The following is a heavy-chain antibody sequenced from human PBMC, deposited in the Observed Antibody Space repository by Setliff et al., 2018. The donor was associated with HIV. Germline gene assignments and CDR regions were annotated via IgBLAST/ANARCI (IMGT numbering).Heavy chain of an antibody. CDR3: AKDRESSSSWYQIYLVYYMDV. Sequence: GGSLRLSCVGSGFTFGFYSISWVRQTPGKGLEWVSIIGRDGDITHYRESVKGRFTISRDNSRNTLYLQMNSLRVEDTALYYCAKDRESSSSWYQIYLVYYMDVWGKGTTVAVSS. V-gene: IGHV3-23*03. D-gene: IGHD6-13*01. CDR2: IGRDGDIT. J-gene: IGHJ6*03. CDR1: GFTFGFYS.